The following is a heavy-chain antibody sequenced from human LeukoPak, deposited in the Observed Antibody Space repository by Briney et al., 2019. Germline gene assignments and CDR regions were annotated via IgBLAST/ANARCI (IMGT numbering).Heavy chain of an antibody. CDR2: ISGSGGST. Sequence: GGSLRLSCAASGFTFSSYAMSWVRQAPGKGLEWVSGISGSGGSTYYADSVKGRFTISRDNANNSLYLQMNSLRVEDTAVYYCARGCGSLSLGYWGQGTLVTVSS. CDR1: GFTFSSYA. CDR3: ARGCGSLSLGY. V-gene: IGHV3-23*01. D-gene: IGHD1-26*01. J-gene: IGHJ4*02.